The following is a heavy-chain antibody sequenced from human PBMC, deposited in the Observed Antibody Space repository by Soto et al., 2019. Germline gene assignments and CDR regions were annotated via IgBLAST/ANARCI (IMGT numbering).Heavy chain of an antibody. CDR3: ARDFYGGYTYGPGDY. V-gene: IGHV3-7*01. Sequence: GGSLRLSCAASEFMFSAYWMSWVRQAPGKGLEWVANIHGDGGKIYYVDSVKGRFTISRDNAKRSLYLQMNSLRAEDTAVYYCARDFYGGYTYGPGDYWGQGALVTVSS. CDR1: EFMFSAYW. J-gene: IGHJ4*02. CDR2: IHGDGGKI. D-gene: IGHD5-18*01.